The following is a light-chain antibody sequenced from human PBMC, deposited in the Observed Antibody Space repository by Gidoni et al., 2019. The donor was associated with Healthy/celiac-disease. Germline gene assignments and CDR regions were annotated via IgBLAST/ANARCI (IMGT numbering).Light chain of an antibody. CDR1: SSDVCGYNY. CDR3: SSYAGSNNYVV. Sequence: QSALTQHPSASGSPGQSVTISCTGTSSDVCGYNYVSWYQQHPGKAPKLMIYEVSKRPSGVPDRFSGSKSGNPASLTVSGLQAEDEADYCCSSYAGSNNYVVFGGWTKLTVL. V-gene: IGLV2-8*01. J-gene: IGLJ2*01. CDR2: EVS.